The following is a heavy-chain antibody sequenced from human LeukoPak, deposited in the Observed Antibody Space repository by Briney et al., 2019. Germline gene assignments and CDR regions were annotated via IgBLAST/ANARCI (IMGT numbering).Heavy chain of an antibody. D-gene: IGHD3-22*01. CDR2: IYSGGNT. CDR1: GFTVSSNY. CDR3: ARSPYYYDSSGYHGAFDI. Sequence: GGSLRLSCAASGFTVSSNYMSWVRQAPGKGLEWVSIIYSGGNTYYADSVKGRFTISRDNSKNTLYLQMNSLRAEDMAVYYCARSPYYYDSSGYHGAFDIWGQGTMVTVSS. V-gene: IGHV3-53*01. J-gene: IGHJ3*02.